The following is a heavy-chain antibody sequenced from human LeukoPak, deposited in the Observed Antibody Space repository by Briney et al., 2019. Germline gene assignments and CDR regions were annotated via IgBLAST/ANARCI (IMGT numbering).Heavy chain of an antibody. CDR1: GDSINSSSW. Sequence: SETLSLTCAVSGDSINSSSWWSWVRQPPGKGLQWIGEIYHSGSTNYNPSLKSRVTISIDRSKNQFFLKLSSVTAADTAVYYCAREYSSSSVDPWGQGTLVTVSS. CDR2: IYHSGST. D-gene: IGHD6-6*01. V-gene: IGHV4-4*02. J-gene: IGHJ5*02. CDR3: AREYSSSSVDP.